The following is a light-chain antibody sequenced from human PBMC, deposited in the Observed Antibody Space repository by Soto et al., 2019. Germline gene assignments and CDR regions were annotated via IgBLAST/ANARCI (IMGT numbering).Light chain of an antibody. J-gene: IGKJ3*01. CDR3: QQYGTSLFS. CDR1: QSFRGL. Sequence: EVVLTQSPVTLSLSPGEIATLSCRASQSFRGLLAWYQQKPGQAPRLLIYGTSSRATGIPDRFSGSGSGTDFTLTISRLEPEDFAVYYCQQYGTSLFSFGPGTKVDIK. CDR2: GTS. V-gene: IGKV3-20*01.